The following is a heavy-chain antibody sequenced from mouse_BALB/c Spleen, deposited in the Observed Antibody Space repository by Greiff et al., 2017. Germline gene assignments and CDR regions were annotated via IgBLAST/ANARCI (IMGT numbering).Heavy chain of an antibody. CDR1: GFTFSSFG. CDR3: ASSMTTAMRYFDV. Sequence: EVMLVESGGGLVQPGGSRKLSCAASGFTFSSFGMHWVRQAPEKGLEWVAYISSGSSTIYYADTVKGRFTISRDNPKNTLFLQMTSLRSEDTAMYYCASSMTTAMRYFDVWGAGTTVTVSS. CDR2: ISSGSSTI. D-gene: IGHD1-2*01. J-gene: IGHJ1*01. V-gene: IGHV5-17*02.